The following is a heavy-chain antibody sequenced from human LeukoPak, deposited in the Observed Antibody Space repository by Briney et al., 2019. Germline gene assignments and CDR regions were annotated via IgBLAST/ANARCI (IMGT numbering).Heavy chain of an antibody. CDR3: ARVASYDSSGYYYPFDY. CDR1: GGSMSNYY. D-gene: IGHD3-22*01. J-gene: IGHJ4*02. Sequence: SETLSLTCTVSGGSMSNYYWSWIRQPPGKGLEWIGYTYYSGSTNYNPSLKSRVIISVDTSQNQFSLKLRSVTTADTAVYYCARVASYDSSGYYYPFDYWGQGILATVSS. V-gene: IGHV4-59*01. CDR2: TYYSGST.